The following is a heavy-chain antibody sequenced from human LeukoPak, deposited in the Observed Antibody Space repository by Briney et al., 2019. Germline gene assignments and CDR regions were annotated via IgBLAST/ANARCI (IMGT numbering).Heavy chain of an antibody. D-gene: IGHD3-22*01. CDR3: AAGSGYRSEFDY. CDR1: GFTFTSSA. Sequence: ASLKVSCKASGFTFTSSAMQWVRQARGQRLEWIGGIVVGSGNTNYAQKFQERVTITRDMSTSTAYMELSSLRSEDTAVYYCAAGSGYRSEFDYWGQGTLVTVSS. J-gene: IGHJ4*02. CDR2: IVVGSGNT. V-gene: IGHV1-58*02.